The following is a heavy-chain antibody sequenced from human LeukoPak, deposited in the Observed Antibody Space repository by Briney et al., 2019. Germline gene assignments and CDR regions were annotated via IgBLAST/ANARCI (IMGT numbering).Heavy chain of an antibody. Sequence: SQTLSLTCTVSGGSISSGSYYWSWIRQPAGKGLEWIGRIYTSGSINYNPSLKSRVTISVDTSKNQFSLKLSSVTAADTAVYYCARGYLTGYYDYWGQGTLVTVSS. CDR2: IYTSGSI. V-gene: IGHV4-61*02. CDR3: ARGYLTGYYDY. CDR1: GGSISSGSYY. D-gene: IGHD3-9*01. J-gene: IGHJ4*02.